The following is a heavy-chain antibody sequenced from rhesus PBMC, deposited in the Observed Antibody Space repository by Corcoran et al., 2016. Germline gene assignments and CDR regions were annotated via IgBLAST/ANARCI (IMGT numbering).Heavy chain of an antibody. Sequence: QVQLQESGPGLVKPSETLSLTCAVSGGSISGGYYWGWIRQHPGKGLEWIGNIYGKREPTAIHPSLKGRFTISKHTSQSQFAVKLGSVTAADTAVYYCARHSGRNFDYWGQGVLVTVSS. CDR3: ARHSGRNFDY. V-gene: IGHV4S7*01. D-gene: IGHD6-25*01. CDR1: GGSISGGYY. J-gene: IGHJ4*01. CDR2: IYGKREPT.